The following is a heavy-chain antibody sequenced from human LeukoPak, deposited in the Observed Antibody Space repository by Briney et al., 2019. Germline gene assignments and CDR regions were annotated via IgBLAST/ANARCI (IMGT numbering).Heavy chain of an antibody. CDR3: AKVYCSGGSCYSGLYDY. Sequence: PGGSLRLSCAASGFTFSSYAMSWVRQAPGKGLEWVSAISGSGGSTYYADSVKGRFTISRDDSKNTLYLQMNSLRAEDTAVYYCAKVYCSGGSCYSGLYDYWGQGTLVTVSS. V-gene: IGHV3-23*01. J-gene: IGHJ4*02. D-gene: IGHD2-15*01. CDR2: ISGSGGST. CDR1: GFTFSSYA.